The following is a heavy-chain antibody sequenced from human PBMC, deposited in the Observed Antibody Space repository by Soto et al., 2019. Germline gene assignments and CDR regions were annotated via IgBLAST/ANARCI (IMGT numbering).Heavy chain of an antibody. J-gene: IGHJ4*02. V-gene: IGHV4-31*03. CDR1: GGSVRSGGYY. D-gene: IGHD1-1*01. CDR3: ARGTSANSYFDY. Sequence: SETLSLTCSVSGGSVRSGGYYWTWLRQDPRKGLEWIGYIYDNVKTDYNPSLRSRTRISVDTSKNQFSLDLRSVTAADTAVCYCARGTSANSYFDYWGQGKTVTVSS. CDR2: IYDNVKT.